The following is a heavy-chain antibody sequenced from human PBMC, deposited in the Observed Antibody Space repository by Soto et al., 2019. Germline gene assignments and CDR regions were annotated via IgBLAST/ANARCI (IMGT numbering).Heavy chain of an antibody. CDR2: IYYSGST. Sequence: SETLSLTCTVSGGSISSYYWSWIRQPPGKGLEWIGYIYYSGSTNYNPSVKSRVTISVDTSKNQFSLKLNSVTAADTAVYYCAKHGLTGPPPRPDPLDFGAQGTLVPVS. CDR1: GGSISSYY. D-gene: IGHD1-20*01. V-gene: IGHV4-59*08. CDR3: AKHGLTGPPPRPDPLDF. J-gene: IGHJ3*01.